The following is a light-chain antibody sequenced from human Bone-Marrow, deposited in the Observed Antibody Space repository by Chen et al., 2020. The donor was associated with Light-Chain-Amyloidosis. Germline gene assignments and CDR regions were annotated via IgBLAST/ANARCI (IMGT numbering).Light chain of an antibody. CDR1: DXXXKY. V-gene: IGLV3-25*03. J-gene: IGLJ2*01. Sequence: SYELTQPPSVSVSPGQTXXINXXXDDXXXKYXYWYQXXPGLXXVLVXHREXXRPSGISERFAGSSSGTXATXXLSGXXAEXXXDSXXXSADXSGTXEVIFGGGTKLTVL. CDR2: REX. CDR3: XSADXSGTXEVI.